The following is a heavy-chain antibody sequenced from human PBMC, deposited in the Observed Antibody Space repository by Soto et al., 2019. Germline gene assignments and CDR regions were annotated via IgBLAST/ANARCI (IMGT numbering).Heavy chain of an antibody. V-gene: IGHV5-51*01. CDR3: ASRSSSWYYYYGMDF. J-gene: IGHJ6*02. CDR1: GYSFTSYW. D-gene: IGHD6-13*01. CDR2: IYPGDSDT. Sequence: GESLKISCKGSGYSFTSYWIGWVRQMPGKGLEWMGIIYPGDSDTRYSPSFQGQVTISADKSISTAYLQWSSLKASDTAMYYCASRSSSWYYYYGMDFWGQGTTVTVSS.